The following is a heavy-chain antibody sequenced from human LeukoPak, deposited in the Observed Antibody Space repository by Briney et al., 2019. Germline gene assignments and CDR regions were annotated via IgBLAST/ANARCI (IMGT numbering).Heavy chain of an antibody. J-gene: IGHJ5*02. CDR3: ARGGDTYYDFWSGPRETYNWFDP. CDR1: GGSFSGYY. V-gene: IGHV4-34*01. CDR2: INHSGST. Sequence: PSETLSLTCAVYGGSFSGYYWSWIRQPPGKGLEWIGEINHSGSTNYNPSLKSRVTISVDTSKNQFSLKLSSVTAADTAVYYCARGGDTYYDFWSGPRETYNWFDPWGQGTLVTVSS. D-gene: IGHD3-3*01.